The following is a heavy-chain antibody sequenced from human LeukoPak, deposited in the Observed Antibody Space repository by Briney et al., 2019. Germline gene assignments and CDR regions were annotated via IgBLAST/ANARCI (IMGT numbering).Heavy chain of an antibody. V-gene: IGHV3-48*03. CDR1: GFTVSTYE. CDR2: IISSGSAI. D-gene: IGHD1-1*01. Sequence: GGSLRLSCAASGFTVSTYEMNWVRQAPGKGLEWVSYIISSGSAIYYADSVKGRFTISRDNAKNSLYLQMNSLRAEDTAVYYCAREGWNDDLDYWGQGTLVTVSS. J-gene: IGHJ4*02. CDR3: AREGWNDDLDY.